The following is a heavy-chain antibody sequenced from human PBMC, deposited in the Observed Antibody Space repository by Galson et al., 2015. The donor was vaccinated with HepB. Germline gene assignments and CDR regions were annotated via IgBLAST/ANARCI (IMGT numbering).Heavy chain of an antibody. Sequence: SLRLSCAASGFTFSSHNIIWVRQAPGKGLEWVSGISSSGDTKYYADSVKGRFSISRDNSKNSLYLQMNSLRAEDTAVYYCARAPGGYADYWGQGALVTVSS. D-gene: IGHD2-2*01. V-gene: IGHV3-48*01. CDR1: GFTFSSHN. CDR3: ARAPGGYADY. J-gene: IGHJ4*02. CDR2: ISSSGDTK.